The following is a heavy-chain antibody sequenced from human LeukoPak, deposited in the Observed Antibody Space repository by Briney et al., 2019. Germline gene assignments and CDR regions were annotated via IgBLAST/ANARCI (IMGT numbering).Heavy chain of an antibody. CDR1: GDSVSSNRAA. CDR2: TYYRSKWFH. D-gene: IGHD6-13*01. Sequence: SQTLSLTCAISGDSVSSNRAAWTWIRQSPSRGLEWLGRTYYRSKWFHDYAISVKSRIAINPDTSKNQFSLQLNSVTPDDTALYFCASDIAASGGYFDYWGQGTPVPSPQ. J-gene: IGHJ4*02. V-gene: IGHV6-1*01. CDR3: ASDIAASGGYFDY.